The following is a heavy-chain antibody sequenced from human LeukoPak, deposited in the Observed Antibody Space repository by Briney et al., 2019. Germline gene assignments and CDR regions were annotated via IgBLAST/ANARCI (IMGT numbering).Heavy chain of an antibody. Sequence: SETLSLTCTVSGDSINNNNYYWGWIRQPPGEGLEWIGNIYYNGRTYYSPSLKSRCTISVDTSNNQFSLKLNSVTAADTAVYYCARITDRTIFGEIMHGFDVWGQGTPVTVSS. V-gene: IGHV4-39*01. CDR1: GDSINNNNYY. D-gene: IGHD3-3*01. CDR2: IYYNGRT. J-gene: IGHJ3*01. CDR3: ARITDRTIFGEIMHGFDV.